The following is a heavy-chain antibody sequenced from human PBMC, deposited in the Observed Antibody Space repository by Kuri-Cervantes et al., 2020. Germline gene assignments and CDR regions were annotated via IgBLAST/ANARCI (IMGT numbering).Heavy chain of an antibody. D-gene: IGHD3-22*01. J-gene: IGHJ3*02. CDR3: ARAITMIPHDAFDI. V-gene: IGHV4-38-2*01. CDR2: IYHSGST. Sequence: GSLRLSCAVSGYSIRSGYYWGWIRQPPGKGLEWIGSIYHSGSTYYNPTLKSRVTKSVEPSKNQFSLKLSSVTAADTAMYYCARAITMIPHDAFDIWGQGTMVTVSS. CDR1: GYSIRSGYY.